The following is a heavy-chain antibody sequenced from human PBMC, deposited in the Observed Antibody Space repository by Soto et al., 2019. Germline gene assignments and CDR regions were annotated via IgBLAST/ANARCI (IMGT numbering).Heavy chain of an antibody. CDR3: ARTSMAAAGAYYYGMDV. V-gene: IGHV5-10-1*01. CDR1: GYSFTSYW. J-gene: IGHJ6*02. Sequence: GESLKISCKGSGYSFTSYWISWVRQMPGKGLEWMGRIDPSDSYTNYSPSFQGHVTISADKSISTAYLQWSSLKASDTAMYYCARTSMAAAGAYYYGMDVWGQGTTVTVS. D-gene: IGHD6-13*01. CDR2: IDPSDSYT.